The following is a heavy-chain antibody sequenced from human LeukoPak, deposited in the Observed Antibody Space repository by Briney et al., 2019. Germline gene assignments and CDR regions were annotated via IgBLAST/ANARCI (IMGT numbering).Heavy chain of an antibody. CDR1: GYSFSGGYY. Sequence: SETLSLTCAVSGYSFSGGYYWGWIRQPPGKGLECTGSIYHSGSTAYNPSVKSRVTISVDTSKNQFSLQLSSVTAADTAVYYCARHVTGKRSTSCCNWFDPGGQGSLVTVAS. CDR3: ARHVTGKRSTSCCNWFDP. D-gene: IGHD2-2*01. V-gene: IGHV4-38-2*01. CDR2: IYHSGST. J-gene: IGHJ5*02.